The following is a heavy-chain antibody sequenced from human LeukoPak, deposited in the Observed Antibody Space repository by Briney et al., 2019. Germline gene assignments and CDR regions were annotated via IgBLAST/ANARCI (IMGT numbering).Heavy chain of an antibody. J-gene: IGHJ5*02. Sequence: GGSLRLSCAASGFTFSSYWMSWVRQAPGKGLEWVANIKQDGSEKYYVDSVKGRFTISRDNAKNSLYLQMNSLRAEDTAVYYCARMGYSSSWNPAYNWFDPWGQGTLVTVSS. D-gene: IGHD6-13*01. CDR1: GFTFSSYW. CDR2: IKQDGSEK. V-gene: IGHV3-7*01. CDR3: ARMGYSSSWNPAYNWFDP.